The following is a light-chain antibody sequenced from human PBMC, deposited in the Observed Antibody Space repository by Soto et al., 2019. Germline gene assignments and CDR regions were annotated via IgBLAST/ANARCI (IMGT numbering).Light chain of an antibody. CDR3: SSYTSSLTRV. Sequence: QSVLTQPPSVSGAPGQSITISCTGTSSDVGGYNYVSWYQQHPGKAPKLMIYEVSNRPSGVSNRFSGSKSGNTASLTISGLQAEDEADYYCSSYTSSLTRVFGTGTKVTVL. CDR2: EVS. CDR1: SSDVGGYNY. V-gene: IGLV2-14*01. J-gene: IGLJ1*01.